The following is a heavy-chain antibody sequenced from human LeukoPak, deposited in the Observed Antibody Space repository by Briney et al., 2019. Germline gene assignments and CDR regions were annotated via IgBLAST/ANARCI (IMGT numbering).Heavy chain of an antibody. CDR3: ASFGGSTGQFDY. V-gene: IGHV1-69*04. CDR2: IIPILGIA. D-gene: IGHD1-26*01. J-gene: IGHJ4*02. Sequence: GSSVKVSCKASGGTFSSYAISWVRQAPGQGLEWMGRIIPILGIANYAQKFQGRVTITADKSTSTAYMELSSLRSEDTAVYYCASFGGSTGQFDYWGQGTLVTVSS. CDR1: GGTFSSYA.